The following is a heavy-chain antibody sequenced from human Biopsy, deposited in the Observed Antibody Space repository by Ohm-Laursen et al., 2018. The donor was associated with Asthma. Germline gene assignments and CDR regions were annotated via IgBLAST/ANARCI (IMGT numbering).Heavy chain of an antibody. V-gene: IGHV4-39*01. CDR3: VRGSSSWHHGPFHYYYGLDV. D-gene: IGHD6-13*01. CDR1: GGSMSSSSYY. CDR2: ISYTGSA. Sequence: SETLSLTCTVSGGSMSSSSYYWGWIRQPPGKGLEWMGSISYTGSAYHNPSLKSRVTVSADTSKNQFSLKLTSVTAADTAVYYCVRGSSSWHHGPFHYYYGLDVWGQGTLVTVSS. J-gene: IGHJ6*02.